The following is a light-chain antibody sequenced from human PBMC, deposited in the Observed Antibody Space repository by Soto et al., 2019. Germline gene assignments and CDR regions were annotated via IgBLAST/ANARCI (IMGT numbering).Light chain of an antibody. CDR3: QQYGSSPRT. V-gene: IGKV3-20*01. J-gene: IGKJ1*01. CDR2: GAS. CDR1: QSVSSSY. Sequence: ELVLTQSPGTLSLSPGERDTLSCRASQSVSSSYLAWYQQKPGQAPRLLIYGASSRATGIPDRFSGSGSGTDFTLTISRLEPEDFAVYYCQQYGSSPRTFGQGTKVDIK.